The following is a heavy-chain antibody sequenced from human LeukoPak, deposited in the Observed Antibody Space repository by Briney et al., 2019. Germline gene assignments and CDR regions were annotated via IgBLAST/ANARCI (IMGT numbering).Heavy chain of an antibody. CDR3: AASMGATNFAVDH. V-gene: IGHV3-7*01. CDR2: IKQDGSEK. CDR1: GVTFSSDW. J-gene: IGHJ5*02. Sequence: GGSLRLSCAASGVTFSSDWMSWVRQTPGKGLEWVANIKQDGSEKYYVDSVKGRFTISRDNYKNTLYLQMNSLRAEDTAVYYCAASMGATNFAVDHWGQGTLVTVSS. D-gene: IGHD1-26*01.